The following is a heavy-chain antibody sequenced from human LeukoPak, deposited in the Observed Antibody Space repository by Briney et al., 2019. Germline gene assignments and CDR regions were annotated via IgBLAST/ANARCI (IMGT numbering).Heavy chain of an antibody. CDR1: GGPISSSSYY. J-gene: IGHJ4*02. D-gene: IGHD2-21*02. Sequence: PSETLSLTCTVSGGPISSSSYYWGWIRQPPGMGLEWIGNIYYSGSTYYNPSLKSRVTISVDTSKSQFSLKLNSVAAADTAVYYCARRRSDWEFDYWGQGTLVTVSS. CDR3: ARRRSDWEFDY. V-gene: IGHV4-39*01. CDR2: IYYSGST.